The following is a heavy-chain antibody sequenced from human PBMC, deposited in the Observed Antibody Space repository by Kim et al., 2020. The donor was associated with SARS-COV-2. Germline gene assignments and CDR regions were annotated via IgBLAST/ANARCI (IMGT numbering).Heavy chain of an antibody. J-gene: IGHJ3*02. CDR3: TRIPVTPFAFWYAFDI. Sequence: SVEGRFINSRDDSKKTAYLQMNSLKTEDTAVYYCTRIPVTPFAFWYAFDIWGQGTMVTVSS. D-gene: IGHD3-3*01. V-gene: IGHV3-73*01.